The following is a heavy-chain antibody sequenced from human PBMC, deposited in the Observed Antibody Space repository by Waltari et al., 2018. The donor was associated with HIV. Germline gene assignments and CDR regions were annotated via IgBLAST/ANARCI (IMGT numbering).Heavy chain of an antibody. CDR2: IYYSGST. CDR1: GGSISSGGSY. D-gene: IGHD5-18*01. J-gene: IGHJ4*02. CDR3: AGTWIQLWRIDY. Sequence: QVQLQESGPGLVKPSQTLSLTCTVSGGSISSGGSYWSWIRQHPGKGLEWIGYIYYSGSTYYNPSLKSRVTISVDTSKNQFSLKLSSVTAADTAVYYCAGTWIQLWRIDYWGQGTLVTVSS. V-gene: IGHV4-31*03.